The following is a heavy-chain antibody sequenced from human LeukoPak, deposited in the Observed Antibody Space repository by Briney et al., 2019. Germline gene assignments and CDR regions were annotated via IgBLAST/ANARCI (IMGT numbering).Heavy chain of an antibody. J-gene: IGHJ4*02. CDR2: ISGSGDST. D-gene: IGHD3-22*01. V-gene: IGHV3-23*01. CDR1: GFTFSTYA. CDR3: ARNYYDSSGQSY. Sequence: PGGSLRLSCAASGFTFSTYAVNWVRQAPGKGLEWVSTISGSGDSTYYADSVKGRFTISRDNSKNTLYLQMNSLRAEDTAVYYCARNYYDSSGQSYWGQGTLVTVSS.